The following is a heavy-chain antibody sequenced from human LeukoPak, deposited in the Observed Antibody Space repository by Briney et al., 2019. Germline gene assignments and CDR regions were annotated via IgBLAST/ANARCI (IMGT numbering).Heavy chain of an antibody. CDR1: GFTFSSYE. CDR2: ISSSGSTI. CDR3: AREGRIVGATGYDY. J-gene: IGHJ4*03. V-gene: IGHV3-48*03. Sequence: GGSLRLSFAASGFTFSSYEMNWVRQAPGKGLEWVSYISSSGSTIYYADSVKGRFTISRDNAKNSLYLQMNSLRAEDTAVYYCAREGRIVGATGYDYWGHGTLVTVSS. D-gene: IGHD1-26*01.